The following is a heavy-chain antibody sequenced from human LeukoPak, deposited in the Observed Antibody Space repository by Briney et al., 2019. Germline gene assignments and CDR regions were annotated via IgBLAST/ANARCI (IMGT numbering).Heavy chain of an antibody. V-gene: IGHV1-18*01. D-gene: IGHD1-1*01. J-gene: IGHJ4*02. Sequence: ASVKVSCKASGYTFTSYGISWVRQAPGQGLEWMGWISAYNGNTNYAQKLQGRVTMTTDTSTSTAYMELRSLRSDDTAVYYCARDQVKLERTNTFDYWGQGTLVTVSS. CDR2: ISAYNGNT. CDR3: ARDQVKLERTNTFDY. CDR1: GYTFTSYG.